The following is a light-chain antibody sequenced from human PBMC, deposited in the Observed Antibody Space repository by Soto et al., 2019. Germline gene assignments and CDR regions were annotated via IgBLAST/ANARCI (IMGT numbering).Light chain of an antibody. CDR1: QSMGSW. V-gene: IGKV1-5*01. J-gene: IGKJ1*01. Sequence: DIQMTQSPSTLSASVGDRVTITFRASQSMGSWLAWYQQRPGKAPKLLMYDVSTLKGGVPSRFSGSGSGTVFTLTINNLQPEDFATYYCQQYNSHSWTFGQGTKV. CDR3: QQYNSHSWT. CDR2: DVS.